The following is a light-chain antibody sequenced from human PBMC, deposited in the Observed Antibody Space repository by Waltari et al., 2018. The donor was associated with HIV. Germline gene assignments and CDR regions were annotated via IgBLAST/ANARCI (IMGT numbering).Light chain of an antibody. Sequence: DVQMTQSPSSLSASVGDRVTITCRASQTVTRWLAWYQQKPGKAPRSLIYAASSLQSGFPSRFSGSGGGTNFTLTISSLQPEDFATYYCQQYNSHPITFGQGTRLDLK. V-gene: IGKV1D-16*01. J-gene: IGKJ5*01. CDR1: QTVTRW. CDR3: QQYNSHPIT. CDR2: AAS.